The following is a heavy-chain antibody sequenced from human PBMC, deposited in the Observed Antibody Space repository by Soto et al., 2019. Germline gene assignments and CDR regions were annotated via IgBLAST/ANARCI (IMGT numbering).Heavy chain of an antibody. CDR3: ARPLLIAAAGTGGDY. Sequence: PSETLSLTCTVSGGSISSSSYYWGWIRQPPGKGLEWIGSIYYSGSTYYNPSLKSRVTISVDTSKNQFSLKLSSVTAADTAVYYCARPLLIAAAGTGGDYWGQGTLVTVSS. CDR1: GGSISSSSYY. J-gene: IGHJ4*02. D-gene: IGHD6-13*01. V-gene: IGHV4-39*01. CDR2: IYYSGST.